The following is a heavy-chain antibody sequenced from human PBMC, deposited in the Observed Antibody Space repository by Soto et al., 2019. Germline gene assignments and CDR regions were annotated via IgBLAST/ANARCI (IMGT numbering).Heavy chain of an antibody. J-gene: IGHJ4*02. CDR1: GFTFSIYD. CDR3: ARDRVGVATTYYFDY. D-gene: IGHD5-12*01. V-gene: IGHV3-13*01. Sequence: EVQLVESGGGLVQPGGSLRLSCAASGFTFSIYDMHWVRQATGKGLEWVSAIGTAGDTYYPGSVKGRFTISRENAKNSLYLQMNSLRAEDTAVYYCARDRVGVATTYYFDYWGQGTLVTVSS. CDR2: IGTAGDT.